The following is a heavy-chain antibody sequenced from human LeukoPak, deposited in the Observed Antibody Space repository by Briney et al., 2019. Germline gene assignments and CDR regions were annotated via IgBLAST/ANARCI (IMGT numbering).Heavy chain of an antibody. CDR3: ARVRVSSIIVPAAIDY. J-gene: IGHJ4*02. CDR1: GFTFSSYG. D-gene: IGHD2-2*02. Sequence: GGSLRLSCAASGFTFSSYGMHWVRQAPGKGLKWVAFIRYDGSDKYYADSVKGRFTISRDNAKNSLYLQMNSLRAEDTAVYYCARVRVSSIIVPAAIDYWGQGTLVTVSS. V-gene: IGHV3-30*02. CDR2: IRYDGSDK.